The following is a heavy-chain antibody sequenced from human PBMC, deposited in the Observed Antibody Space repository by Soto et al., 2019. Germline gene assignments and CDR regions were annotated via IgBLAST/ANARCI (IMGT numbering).Heavy chain of an antibody. Sequence: QVQLVQSGAEVKMPGASVKVSCKASGYSFTNYYVHWVRQAPGQGLEWMGIINPSGGRTTYAQRFQGRVTMTRDTSTNTVYMELSSLRSEDTAVYFCAREEGEEGPTDYYYGLDVWGQGTTVTVSS. V-gene: IGHV1-46*03. J-gene: IGHJ6*02. CDR3: AREEGEEGPTDYYYGLDV. CDR2: INPSGGRT. CDR1: GYSFTNYY. D-gene: IGHD4-17*01.